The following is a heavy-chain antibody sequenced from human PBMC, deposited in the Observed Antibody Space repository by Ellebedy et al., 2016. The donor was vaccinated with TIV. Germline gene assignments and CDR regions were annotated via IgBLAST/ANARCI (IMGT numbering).Heavy chain of an antibody. V-gene: IGHV4-4*07. CDR3: VKEGMSSWHYYFDL. Sequence: SETLSLTXTVSGGSISSYYWSWIRQPAGKGLEWIGHISASGNTNYNPSLESRVTMSVDTSKKQFSLMLTSVTAADTAIYYCVKEGMSSWHYYFDLWGRGTPVTVSS. CDR2: ISASGNT. J-gene: IGHJ2*01. CDR1: GGSISSYY. D-gene: IGHD6-13*01.